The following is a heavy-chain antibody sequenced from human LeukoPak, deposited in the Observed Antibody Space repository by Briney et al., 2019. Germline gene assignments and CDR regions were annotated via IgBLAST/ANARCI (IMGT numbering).Heavy chain of an antibody. J-gene: IGHJ4*02. Sequence: GGSLSLSCAASGFTFSSYGNHWFRQAPPKGLEWVAVIWYDGSNKYYADSVKGRFTISRDNSKNTLYLQMNSLRADDTAVYYCAKDDYDYWGQGALVTVSS. V-gene: IGHV3-33*06. CDR3: AKDDYDY. CDR2: IWYDGSNK. CDR1: GFTFSSYG.